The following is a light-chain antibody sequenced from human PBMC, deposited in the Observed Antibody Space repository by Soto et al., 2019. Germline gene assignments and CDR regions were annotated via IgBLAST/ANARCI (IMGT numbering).Light chain of an antibody. CDR1: QSVSSY. CDR3: QQRYNWPPIT. J-gene: IGKJ5*01. CDR2: DAS. V-gene: IGKV3-11*01. Sequence: EIMLTQSPGTLSLSPGERATLSCRASQSVSSYSAWYQQKPGQAPRLLIYDASNRATGIPARFSGSGSGTDFTLTISSLEPEDFAVYYCQQRYNWPPITFGQGTRLEIK.